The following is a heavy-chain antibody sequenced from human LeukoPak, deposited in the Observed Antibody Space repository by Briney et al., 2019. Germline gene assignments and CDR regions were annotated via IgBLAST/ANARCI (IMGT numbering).Heavy chain of an antibody. V-gene: IGHV4-34*01. CDR2: INHSGST. Sequence: PSETLSLTCAVSGGSFSGYYWSWIRPPPRKGLGWIWEINHSGSTNSNPSLKSRVTISVDTSKNHFSLHISSVTPPDTAVYYLWRSEIQLTYYYDSSGYYYFDYWRQERLLSVSS. J-gene: IGHJ4*02. CDR1: GGSFSGYY. CDR3: WRSEIQLTYYYDSSGYYYFDY. D-gene: IGHD3-22*01.